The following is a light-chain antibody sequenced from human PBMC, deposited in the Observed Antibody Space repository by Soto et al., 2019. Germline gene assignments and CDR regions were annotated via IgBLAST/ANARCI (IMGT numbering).Light chain of an antibody. CDR2: KAS. CDR1: QSISAW. CDR3: QQYNDYSWT. Sequence: DIQMTQSPSSLSASVGDTLTITCRASQSISAWLAWYQQKPGKAPRLLIYKASTLEIGVPSRFSGSGSGTEFTLTISSLQPDDVAIYYCQQYNDYSWTFGQGTKVDIK. J-gene: IGKJ1*01. V-gene: IGKV1-5*03.